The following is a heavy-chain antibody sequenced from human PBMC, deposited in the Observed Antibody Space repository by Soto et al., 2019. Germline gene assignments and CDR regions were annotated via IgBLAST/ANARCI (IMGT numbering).Heavy chain of an antibody. J-gene: IGHJ5*01. Sequence: ASVKVSCKASGYTFTSYAMDWVRQAPGQGLEWMGRINGGNDDTEYSQKFQDRVTITSDSSASTAYMELSSLTSEDTAVYYRARATIYSANWFDSLRQAPLVTV. V-gene: IGHV1-3*01. CDR1: GYTFTSYA. CDR3: ARATIYSANWFDS. D-gene: IGHD5-12*01. CDR2: INGGNDDT.